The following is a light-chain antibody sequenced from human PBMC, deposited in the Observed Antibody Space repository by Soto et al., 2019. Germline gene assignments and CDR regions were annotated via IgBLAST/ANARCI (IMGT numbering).Light chain of an antibody. Sequence: EIVMTQSPATLSASPGERATLSCRASQSIGSNVAWYQQKPGQAPRLLMHGASTRATDFPARFSGSGSGTEFTLTITSLQSEDFALYYCQQYYTWPTFGPGTKVDLK. V-gene: IGKV3-15*01. CDR3: QQYYTWPT. CDR2: GAS. CDR1: QSIGSN. J-gene: IGKJ3*01.